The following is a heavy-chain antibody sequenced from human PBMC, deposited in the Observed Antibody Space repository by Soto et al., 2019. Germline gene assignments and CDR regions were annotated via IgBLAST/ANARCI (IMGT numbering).Heavy chain of an antibody. J-gene: IGHJ4*02. V-gene: IGHV4-59*01. Sequence: SETLSLTCTVSGGSISSYYWSWIRQPPGKGLEWIGYIYYSGSTNYNPSLKSRVTISVDTSKNQFSLKLSSVTAADTAVYYCARCRSTSCHLFDYWGQGTLVTVSS. CDR2: IYYSGST. D-gene: IGHD2-2*01. CDR3: ARCRSTSCHLFDY. CDR1: GGSISSYY.